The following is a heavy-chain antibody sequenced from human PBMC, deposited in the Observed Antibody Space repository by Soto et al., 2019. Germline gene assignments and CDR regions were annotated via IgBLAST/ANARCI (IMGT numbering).Heavy chain of an antibody. Sequence: QVHLLLQSGAEVKKPGSSVKVSCKASGGTPSNSAISWVRQAPGQGLEWMGGIIPVFGLVKYAQNFQGRVTITADESTNTAYMELRSLRPEDTAVYYCAGGRIVVVGSRAYYGMDVWGQGTTVTVS. CDR3: AGGRIVVVGSRAYYGMDV. CDR1: GGTPSNSA. J-gene: IGHJ6*02. V-gene: IGHV1-69*01. D-gene: IGHD3-22*01. CDR2: IIPVFGLV.